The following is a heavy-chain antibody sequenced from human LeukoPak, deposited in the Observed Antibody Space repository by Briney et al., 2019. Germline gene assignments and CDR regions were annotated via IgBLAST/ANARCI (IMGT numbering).Heavy chain of an antibody. CDR3: ATDAISGY. Sequence: VGSLRLSCAASGFTLSSYWMSWVRQAPGKGLEWVANIKQDGSEKYYVDSVKGRFTISRDNAKNSLYLQMNSLRAEDTAVYYCATDAISGYWGQGTLVTVSS. CDR1: GFTLSSYW. CDR2: IKQDGSEK. V-gene: IGHV3-7*04. J-gene: IGHJ4*02. D-gene: IGHD2-2*02.